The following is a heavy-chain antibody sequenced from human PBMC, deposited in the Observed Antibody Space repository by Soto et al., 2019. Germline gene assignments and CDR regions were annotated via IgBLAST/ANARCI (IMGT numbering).Heavy chain of an antibody. Sequence: SETLSLTCTVSGGSISSYYWSWIRQPPGKGLEWIGYIYYSGSTNYNPSLKSRVTISVDTSKNQFSLKLSSVTAADTAVYYCARASLYYYGSGGIDYWGQGTLVTVSS. J-gene: IGHJ4*02. CDR1: GGSISSYY. CDR3: ARASLYYYGSGGIDY. V-gene: IGHV4-59*01. D-gene: IGHD3-10*01. CDR2: IYYSGST.